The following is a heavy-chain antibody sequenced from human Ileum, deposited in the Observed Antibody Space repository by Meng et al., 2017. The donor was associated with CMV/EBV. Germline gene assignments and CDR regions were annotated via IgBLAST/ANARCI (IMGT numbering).Heavy chain of an antibody. CDR3: ARVLVAGRAEYHY. V-gene: IGHV1-46*01. CDR2: INPSNGDT. J-gene: IGHJ4*02. D-gene: IGHD6-19*01. Sequence: QVHLVQSGAEVKKPGASVKGSCKASGYTLSTYHMHWLRQAPGQGLEWMGQINPSNGDTDYAQQFQGRVTMTTDMSTNTVYLEVSSLTSDDTAVFYCARVLVAGRAEYHYWGQGTLVTVSS. CDR1: GYTLSTYH.